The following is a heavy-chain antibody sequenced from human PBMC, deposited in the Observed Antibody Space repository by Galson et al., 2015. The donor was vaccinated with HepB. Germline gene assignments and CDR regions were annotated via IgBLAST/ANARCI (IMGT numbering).Heavy chain of an antibody. J-gene: IGHJ4*02. Sequence: SLRLSCAAPGFTFSDYYMEWVRQAPGKGLEWVGRVRHKARRYTTDYVASVEGRFTISRDDSKNSLYLQMDSLKTEDTAVYYCSRTLPGIDLDYWGRGTLVTVSS. CDR1: GFTFSDYY. CDR2: VRHKARRYTT. D-gene: IGHD3-3*02. V-gene: IGHV3-72*01. CDR3: SRTLPGIDLDY.